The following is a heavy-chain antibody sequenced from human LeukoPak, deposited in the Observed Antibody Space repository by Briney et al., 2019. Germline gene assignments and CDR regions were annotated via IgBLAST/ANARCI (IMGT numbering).Heavy chain of an antibody. V-gene: IGHV1-18*01. D-gene: IGHD5-18*01. Sequence: ASVKVSCKASGYTFTSYGISWVRQAPGQGLEWMGWISAYNGNTNYAQKLQGRVTMTTDTSTSTAYMELRSLRSDDTAVYYCARDPDTAMVTPNWFDPWGQGTLVTVPS. CDR1: GYTFTSYG. J-gene: IGHJ5*02. CDR2: ISAYNGNT. CDR3: ARDPDTAMVTPNWFDP.